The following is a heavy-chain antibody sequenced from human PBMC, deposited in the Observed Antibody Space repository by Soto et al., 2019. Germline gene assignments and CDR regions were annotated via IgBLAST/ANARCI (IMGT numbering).Heavy chain of an antibody. V-gene: IGHV3-11*05. CDR3: ARPVRQPLD. CDR1: GFTFSDYY. CDR2: ISGGSSDT. Sequence: QVQLVEAGGGLVKPGGSLRLSCAASGFTFSDYYMAWIRQAPGKGLEWVSYISGGSSDTNYADSVKGRFTISRDNAKNSLSLQMNSLRAEDTAVYYCARPVRQPLDWGQGTLFTVSS. D-gene: IGHD1-1*01. J-gene: IGHJ4*02.